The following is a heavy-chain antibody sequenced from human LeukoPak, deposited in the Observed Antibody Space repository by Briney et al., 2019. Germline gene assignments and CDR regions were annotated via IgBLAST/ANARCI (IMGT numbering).Heavy chain of an antibody. CDR1: GFTFSSYS. CDR2: ISGSSSTI. V-gene: IGHV3-48*01. CDR3: ARDPVVVVPAAIGSIAVAGHFDY. J-gene: IGHJ4*02. D-gene: IGHD2-2*02. Sequence: GGSLRLSCAASGFTFSSYSMNWVRQAPGKGLEWVSYISGSSSTIYYADSVKGRFTISRDNAKNSLYLQMNSLRAEDTAVYYCARDPVVVVPAAIGSIAVAGHFDYWGQGTLVTVSS.